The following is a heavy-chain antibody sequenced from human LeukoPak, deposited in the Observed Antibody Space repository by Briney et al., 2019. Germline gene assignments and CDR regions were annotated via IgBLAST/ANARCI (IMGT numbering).Heavy chain of an antibody. D-gene: IGHD2-2*02. CDR1: GFTFSSYG. J-gene: IGHJ4*02. V-gene: IGHV3-30*03. CDR3: AREGLYCSSTSCYRVIDY. CDR2: ISYDGSNK. Sequence: GRSLRLSRAASGFTFSSYGMHWVRQAPGKGLEWVAVISYDGSNKYYADSVKGRFTISRDNSKNTLYLQMNSLKTEDTAVYYCAREGLYCSSTSCYRVIDYWGQGTLVTVSS.